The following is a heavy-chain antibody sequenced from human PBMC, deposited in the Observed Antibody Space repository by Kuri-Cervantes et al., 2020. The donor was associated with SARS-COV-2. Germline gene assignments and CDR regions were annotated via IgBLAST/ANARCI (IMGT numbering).Heavy chain of an antibody. CDR3: ARRGEGSYLVDS. D-gene: IGHD1-26*01. CDR1: GYSFTSYW. Sequence: GESLKISCKGSGYSFTSYWIGWVRQMPGKGLEWMGMIYPGDSDTKYSLSFEGQVTISADKSISTAYLQWSSLRASDTAMYYCARRGEGSYLVDSWGQGTLVTVSS. J-gene: IGHJ4*02. V-gene: IGHV5-51*01. CDR2: IYPGDSDT.